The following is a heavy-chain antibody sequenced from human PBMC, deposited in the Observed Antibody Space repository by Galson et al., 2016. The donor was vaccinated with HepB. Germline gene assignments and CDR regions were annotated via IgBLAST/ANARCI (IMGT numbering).Heavy chain of an antibody. J-gene: IGHJ5*02. Sequence: SVKVSCKASGFTLTSYAIKWVRQAPGQRLEWMGWINVGNGNTKYSEKFQGRVTMTTDTSTGTAYMELWNLRSDDTALYYCARVLGGYDFYPWGQGTLVTVSS. CDR3: ARVLGGYDFYP. D-gene: IGHD5-12*01. CDR1: GFTLTSYA. V-gene: IGHV1-3*01. CDR2: INVGNGNT.